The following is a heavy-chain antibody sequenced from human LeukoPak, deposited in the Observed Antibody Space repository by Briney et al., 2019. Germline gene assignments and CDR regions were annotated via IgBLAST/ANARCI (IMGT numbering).Heavy chain of an antibody. J-gene: IGHJ4*02. CDR2: IYHSGST. D-gene: IGHD1-26*01. CDR1: GVSISSDSPY. Sequence: PSETLSLTCTVSGVSISSDSPYWSGIRQPPGKGLEWIGYIYHSGSTYYNPSLKSRVTISIDRSENQISLKLTSVTAADTAVYYCANGVGGRGDYWGQGTLVTVSS. V-gene: IGHV4-30-2*01. CDR3: ANGVGGRGDY.